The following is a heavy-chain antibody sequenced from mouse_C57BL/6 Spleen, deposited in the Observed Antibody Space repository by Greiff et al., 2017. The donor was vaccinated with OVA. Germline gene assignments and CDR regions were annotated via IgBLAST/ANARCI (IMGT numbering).Heavy chain of an antibody. D-gene: IGHD1-1*01. CDR3: AREHYYGSHFDY. V-gene: IGHV5-16*01. CDR2: INYDGSST. CDR1: GFTFSDYY. J-gene: IGHJ2*01. Sequence: EVQVVESEGGLVQPGSSMKLSCTASGFTFSDYYMAWVRQVPEKGLEWVANINYDGSSTYYLDSLKSRFIISRDNAKNILYLQMSSLKSEDTATYYCAREHYYGSHFDYWGQGTTLTVSS.